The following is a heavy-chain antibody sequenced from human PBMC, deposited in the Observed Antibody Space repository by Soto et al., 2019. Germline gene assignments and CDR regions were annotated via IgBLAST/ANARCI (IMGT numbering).Heavy chain of an antibody. V-gene: IGHV3-23*01. J-gene: IGHJ5*02. CDR1: GFTFSSYA. CDR2: ISGSGTYT. CDR3: ANPRIVAAGIRFDP. Sequence: EVQLLESGGGLVQPGGFLRLSCAASGFTFSSYAMSWVRQAPGKGLEWVSGISGSGTYTYYADSVKGRFTISRDNSKNTLYLQMNSLRAEDTAVYYCANPRIVAAGIRFDPWGQGTLVTVSS. D-gene: IGHD6-13*01.